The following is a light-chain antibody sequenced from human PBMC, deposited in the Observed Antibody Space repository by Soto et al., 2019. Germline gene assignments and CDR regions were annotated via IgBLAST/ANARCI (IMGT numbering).Light chain of an antibody. V-gene: IGKV1-12*01. CDR3: QQASSFPWT. CDR1: QGISSW. CDR2: AAS. J-gene: IGKJ1*01. Sequence: DIQMTQSPSSVSASVGDRVTITCRASQGISSWLAWYQQRPGKAPKLLIYAASSLLGGVPSRFNGSGSGTDYTLTISSLQPEDFATYFCQQASSFPWTFGQGTKVEIK.